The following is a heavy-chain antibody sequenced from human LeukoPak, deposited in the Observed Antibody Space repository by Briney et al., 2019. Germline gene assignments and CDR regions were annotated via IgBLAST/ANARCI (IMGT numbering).Heavy chain of an antibody. V-gene: IGHV1-3*01. CDR3: ARGRRSGSYYNVGY. J-gene: IGHJ4*02. D-gene: IGHD3-10*01. CDR1: GYTFTSYA. CDR2: INAGNGNT. Sequence: ASVKVSCKASGYTFTSYAMHWVRQAPGQRLEWMGWINAGNGNTKYSQEFQGRVTITRDTSASTAYMELSRLRSDDTAVYYCARGRRSGSYYNVGYWGQGTLVTVSS.